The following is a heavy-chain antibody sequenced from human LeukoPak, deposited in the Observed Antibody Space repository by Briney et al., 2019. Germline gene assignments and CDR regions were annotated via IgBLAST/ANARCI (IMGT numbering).Heavy chain of an antibody. CDR2: IKQDGSEK. Sequence: GGSLRLSCAASGFTFSSYWMSWVRQAPGKGLEWVANIKQDGSEKYYVDSVKGRFTISRDNAKNSPCLQMNSLRAEDTAVYYCARAVEMATIFDYWGQGTLVTVSS. CDR3: ARAVEMATIFDY. V-gene: IGHV3-7*03. J-gene: IGHJ4*02. CDR1: GFTFSSYW. D-gene: IGHD5-24*01.